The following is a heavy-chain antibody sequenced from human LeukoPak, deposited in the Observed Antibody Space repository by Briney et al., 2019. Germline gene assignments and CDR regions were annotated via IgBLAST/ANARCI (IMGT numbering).Heavy chain of an antibody. V-gene: IGHV4-39*01. CDR1: GGSVRSSSYY. Sequence: SETLSLTCTVSGGSVRSSSYYWDWIRQPPGKGLEWIGGIYYSGTTYYNPSLKSRVTISVDTSKKQFSLKLRSVTAADTAVYYCARHEWGITNAFDIWGQGTMVTVSS. J-gene: IGHJ3*02. D-gene: IGHD1-14*01. CDR3: ARHEWGITNAFDI. CDR2: IYYSGTT.